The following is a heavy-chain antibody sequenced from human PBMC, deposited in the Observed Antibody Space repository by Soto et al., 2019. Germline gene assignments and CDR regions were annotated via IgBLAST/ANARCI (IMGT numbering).Heavy chain of an antibody. CDR2: ISGSGGST. CDR3: AKASPIYGSGSYYYGMDV. J-gene: IGHJ6*02. V-gene: IGHV3-23*01. D-gene: IGHD3-10*01. Sequence: GGSLRLSCAASGFTFSSYAMSWVRQAPGKGLEWVSAISGSGGSTYYADSVKGRFTISRDNSKNTLYLQMNSLRAEDTAVYYCAKASPIYGSGSYYYGMDVWGQGTTVTVSS. CDR1: GFTFSSYA.